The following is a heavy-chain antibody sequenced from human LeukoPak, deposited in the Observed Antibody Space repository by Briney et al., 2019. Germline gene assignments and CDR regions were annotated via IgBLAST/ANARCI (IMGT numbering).Heavy chain of an antibody. D-gene: IGHD1-26*01. CDR2: ISGTGAST. CDR3: AKDLSKREDGPAYYYYGMDV. J-gene: IGHJ6*04. CDR1: GFTFSSYA. Sequence: GGSLRLSCAASGFTFSSYAMSWVRQAPGQGLAWVSGISGTGASTYYADSVKGRFTISRDNSKNTLYLQMKSLRAEDTAVYYCAKDLSKREDGPAYYYYGMDVWGEETRVTVSS. V-gene: IGHV3-23*01.